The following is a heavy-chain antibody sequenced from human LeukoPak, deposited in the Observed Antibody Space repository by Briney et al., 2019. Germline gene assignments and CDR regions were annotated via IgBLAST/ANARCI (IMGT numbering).Heavy chain of an antibody. Sequence: ASVKVSCKASSYTFTSYGINWVRQAPGQGLEWMGWISAYNGNTNYAQKLQGRVTMTTDTSTSTAYMELRSLRSDDTAVYYCARGPPGKIWFGESYDFDYWGQGTLVTVSS. D-gene: IGHD3-10*01. CDR2: ISAYNGNT. CDR3: ARGPPGKIWFGESYDFDY. J-gene: IGHJ4*02. V-gene: IGHV1-18*01. CDR1: SYTFTSYG.